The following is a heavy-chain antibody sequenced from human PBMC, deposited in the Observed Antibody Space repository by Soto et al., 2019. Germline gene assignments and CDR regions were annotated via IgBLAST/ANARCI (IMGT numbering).Heavy chain of an antibody. J-gene: IGHJ6*02. CDR3: AREGVAPYYYYGMDV. CDR2: ISTYNGDT. CDR1: GYTFTRSG. D-gene: IGHD5-12*01. Sequence: ASVKVSCKASGYTFTRSGISWVRQAPGQGLEWMGWISTYNGDTNYAQTFQGRVTMTTDTSTSTVYMELWSLRSDDTAVYYCAREGVAPYYYYGMDVWGQGTPVTVS. V-gene: IGHV1-18*01.